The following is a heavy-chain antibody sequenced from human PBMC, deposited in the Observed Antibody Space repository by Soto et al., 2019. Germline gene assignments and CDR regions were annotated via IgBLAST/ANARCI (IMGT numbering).Heavy chain of an antibody. D-gene: IGHD4-4*01. J-gene: IGHJ4*02. Sequence: EVQLVESGGGLVQPGGSLRLSCAASGFTLSNYWMHWVRQGPGKGLVWVSRSNSDGTSTSYADSVTGRFTISRDNAKNTLYLQMNTLIAKDTAVYYCARGPPGNSNNGYVGDYWGQGTLVTVSS. CDR2: SNSDGTST. V-gene: IGHV3-74*01. CDR3: ARGPPGNSNNGYVGDY. CDR1: GFTLSNYW.